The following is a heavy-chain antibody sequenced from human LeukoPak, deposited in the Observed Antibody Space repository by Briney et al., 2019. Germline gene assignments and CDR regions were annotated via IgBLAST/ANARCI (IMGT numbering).Heavy chain of an antibody. Sequence: GGSLRLSCAASGFTFSDYYMSWIRQAPGKGLEWVSAISGSGGSTYYADSVKGRFTISRDNSKNTLYLQMNSLRAEDTAVYYCAKDPLNTYYYGSGSYYNVGYWGQGTLVTVSS. CDR1: GFTFSDYY. V-gene: IGHV3-23*01. D-gene: IGHD3-10*01. J-gene: IGHJ4*02. CDR3: AKDPLNTYYYGSGSYYNVGY. CDR2: ISGSGGST.